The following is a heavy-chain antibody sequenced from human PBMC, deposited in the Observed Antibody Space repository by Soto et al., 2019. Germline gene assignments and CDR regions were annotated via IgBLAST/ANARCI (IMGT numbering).Heavy chain of an antibody. V-gene: IGHV4-38-2*02. CDR2: IYHSGST. CDR3: ARTALIQNWSSSFFH. CDR1: GYSISSGYY. Sequence: SETLSLTCTVSGYSISSGYYWGWIRQPPGKGLEWIGSIYHSGSTYYNPSLKSRVTISVDTSKNQFSLKLSSVTAADTAVYYCARTALIQNWSSSFFHWGQGTLVTVSS. J-gene: IGHJ4*02. D-gene: IGHD6-6*01.